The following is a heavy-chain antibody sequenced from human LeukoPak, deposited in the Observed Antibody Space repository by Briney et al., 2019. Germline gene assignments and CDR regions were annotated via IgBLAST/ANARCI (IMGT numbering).Heavy chain of an antibody. J-gene: IGHJ4*02. V-gene: IGHV3-30*02. Sequence: PVGSLRLSCAASGFTFSSYGMHWVRQAPGKGLEWVAFIRHDGSNKYYADSVEGRFTISRDNSKNTLYLQMNSLRAEDTAVYYCAKDEWEFLIDYWGQGTLVTVSS. CDR1: GFTFSSYG. D-gene: IGHD1-26*01. CDR3: AKDEWEFLIDY. CDR2: IRHDGSNK.